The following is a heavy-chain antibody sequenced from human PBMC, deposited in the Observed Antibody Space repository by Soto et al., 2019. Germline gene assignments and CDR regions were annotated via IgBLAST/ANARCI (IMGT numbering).Heavy chain of an antibody. Sequence: GGSLRLSCAASGVTFSSYSMNWVRQAPGKGLEWVSSIRSSSSYMYYADSVKGRFTISRDNAKNSLYLQMNSLRAEDTAVYYCARDIMPRLGFYQCGMDVWGQGTTVTVSS. V-gene: IGHV3-21*06. J-gene: IGHJ6*02. CDR3: ARDIMPRLGFYQCGMDV. D-gene: IGHD3-3*02. CDR1: GVTFSSYS. CDR2: IRSSSSYM.